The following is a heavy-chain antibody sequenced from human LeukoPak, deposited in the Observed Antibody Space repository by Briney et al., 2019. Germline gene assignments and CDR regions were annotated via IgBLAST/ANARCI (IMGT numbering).Heavy chain of an antibody. CDR1: GFTFSSYA. CDR3: AGRGYYGSGSYGFDY. Sequence: GGSLRLSCAASGFTFSSYAMSWVRQAPGKGLEWVSAISGSGGSTYYADSVKGRFTISRVNSKNTLYLQMNSLRAEDTAVYYCAGRGYYGSGSYGFDYWGQGTLVTVSS. D-gene: IGHD3-10*01. J-gene: IGHJ4*02. V-gene: IGHV3-23*01. CDR2: ISGSGGST.